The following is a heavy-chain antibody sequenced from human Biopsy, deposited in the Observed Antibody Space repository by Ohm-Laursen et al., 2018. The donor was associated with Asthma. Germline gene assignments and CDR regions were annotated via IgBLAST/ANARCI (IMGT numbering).Heavy chain of an antibody. V-gene: IGHV4-59*01. CDR3: ARATSTWAESGPHYFDH. CDR1: PGSINDYY. Sequence: SETLSLTCTVSPGSINDYYWNWIRQFPGKGLEWIGYVHSSWSTRFNPSLKSRVSVSVDTSVDQVSLKLRSVSAADSAIYYCARATSTWAESGPHYFDHWGPGTLVTVSS. D-gene: IGHD6-13*01. J-gene: IGHJ4*02. CDR2: VHSSWST.